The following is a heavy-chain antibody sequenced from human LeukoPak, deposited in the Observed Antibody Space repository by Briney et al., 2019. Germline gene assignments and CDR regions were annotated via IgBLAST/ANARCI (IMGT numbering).Heavy chain of an antibody. V-gene: IGHV4-59*12. Sequence: SETLSLTCTVSGGSMSGFFWTWIRQPPGRELEWIGSIYYSGSTTKYNPSLKSRVTISVDTSKSQFSLNLNSPTAADTAVYYCARTSRHFYGSGTNLSPWPAGMDVWGQGTTVTVSS. J-gene: IGHJ6*02. CDR3: ARTSRHFYGSGTNLSPWPAGMDV. CDR1: GGSMSGFF. D-gene: IGHD3-10*01. CDR2: IYYSGSTT.